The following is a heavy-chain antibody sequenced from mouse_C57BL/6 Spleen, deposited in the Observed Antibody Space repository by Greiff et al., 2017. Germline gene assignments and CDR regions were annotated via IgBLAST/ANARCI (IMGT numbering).Heavy chain of an antibody. V-gene: IGHV7-3*01. CDR3: ARLLYYYAMDY. CDR2: IRNKANGYTT. CDR1: GFTFTDYY. J-gene: IGHJ4*01. Sequence: EVKLVESGGGLVQPGGSLSLSCAASGFTFTDYYMSWVRQPPGKALEWLGFIRNKANGYTTEYSASVKGRFTISRDNSQSILYLQMNALRAEDSATYYGARLLYYYAMDYWGQGTSVTVSS.